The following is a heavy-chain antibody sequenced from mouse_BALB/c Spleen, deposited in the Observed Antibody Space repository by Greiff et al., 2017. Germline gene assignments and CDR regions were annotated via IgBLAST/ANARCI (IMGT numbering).Heavy chain of an antibody. D-gene: IGHD2-14*01. Sequence: QVQLQQPGAELVKPGASVKLSCKASGYTFTSYWMHWVKQRPGQGLEWIGEINPSNGRTNYNEKFKSKATLTVDKSSSTAYMQLSSLTSEDSAVYYCARYRYDGVFAYWGQGTLVTVSA. CDR2: INPSNGRT. CDR1: GYTFTSYW. CDR3: ARYRYDGVFAY. J-gene: IGHJ3*01. V-gene: IGHV1S81*02.